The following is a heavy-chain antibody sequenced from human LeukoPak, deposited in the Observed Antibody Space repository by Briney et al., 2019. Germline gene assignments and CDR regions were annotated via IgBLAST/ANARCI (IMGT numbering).Heavy chain of an antibody. CDR1: GFTFNKNA. CDR2: ISGSSAST. V-gene: IGHV3-23*01. J-gene: IGHJ4*02. CDR3: AKGPHYDFWSTFDY. D-gene: IGHD3-3*01. Sequence: GASLRLSCAASGFTFNKNAMNWVRQAPGKGLEWVSGISGSSASTYYADFVKGRFSISRDNSKNTLFLQMNSLRAGDTAVYYCAKGPHYDFWSTFDYWGQGILVTVSS.